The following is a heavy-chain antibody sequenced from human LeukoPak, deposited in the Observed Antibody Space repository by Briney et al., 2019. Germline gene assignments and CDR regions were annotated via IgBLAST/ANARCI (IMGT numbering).Heavy chain of an antibody. D-gene: IGHD2-8*01. CDR1: GGSLNGHY. V-gene: IGHV4-34*01. CDR2: SGHRGGT. CDR3: AKNGQRGFSLDP. J-gene: IGHJ5*02. Sequence: SETLSLTCAVYGGSLNGHYWSWIRQPPGKGLEWIGESGHRGGTKFNPSLKSRVTISADTSKNQFSLKMSSVTAADTAIYYCAKNGQRGFSLDPWGQGTLVTVSS.